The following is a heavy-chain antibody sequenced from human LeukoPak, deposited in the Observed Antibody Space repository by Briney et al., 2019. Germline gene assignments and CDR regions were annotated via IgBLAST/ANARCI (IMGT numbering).Heavy chain of an antibody. CDR2: FDPEDGET. Sequence: ASVRVSCKVSGYTLTELSMHWVRQAPGKGLEWMGGFDPEDGETIYAQKFQGRVTMTEDTSTDTAYMELSSLRSEDTAVYYCATSSTSCHEKAGCFDYWGQGTLVTVSS. CDR1: GYTLTELS. J-gene: IGHJ4*02. CDR3: ATSSTSCHEKAGCFDY. D-gene: IGHD2-2*01. V-gene: IGHV1-24*01.